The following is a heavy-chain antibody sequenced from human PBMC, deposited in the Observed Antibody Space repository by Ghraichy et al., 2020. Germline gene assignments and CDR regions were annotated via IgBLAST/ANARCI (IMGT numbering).Heavy chain of an antibody. D-gene: IGHD6-6*01. CDR2: ISSSSGTI. J-gene: IGHJ4*02. V-gene: IGHV3-48*01. CDR1: GFPFSNYG. CDR3: ARGGAARPDY. Sequence: GGSLRLSCAASGFPFSNYGMDWVRQAPGKGLEWVSYISSSSGTIDYAESVMGRFTISRDNAKNSLYLQLNSLRVDDTAVYYCARGGAARPDYWGQGTLVTVSS.